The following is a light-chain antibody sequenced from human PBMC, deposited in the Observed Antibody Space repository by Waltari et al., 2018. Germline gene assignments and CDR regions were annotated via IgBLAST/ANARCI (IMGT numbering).Light chain of an antibody. J-gene: IGKJ1*01. Sequence: DIVMTQSPDSLAVSLGERATINCKSSQKILYSSNNKNYLAWYQLKPGQAPKLLFYWASTRESGVPDRFSGSGSGTAFTLTINSLQAEDVAVYYCQQHYSTPRTFGQGTKVEIK. CDR1: QKILYSSNNKNY. CDR3: QQHYSTPRT. V-gene: IGKV4-1*01. CDR2: WAS.